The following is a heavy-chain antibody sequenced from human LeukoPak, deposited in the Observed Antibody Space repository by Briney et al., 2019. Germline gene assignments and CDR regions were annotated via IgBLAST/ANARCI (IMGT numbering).Heavy chain of an antibody. V-gene: IGHV4-4*07. D-gene: IGHD3-10*01. CDR2: ISTSGST. CDR1: GGSISSDY. CDR3: ARDKYYGSGSRYGMDV. J-gene: IGHJ6*02. Sequence: PSETLSLTCTVSGGSISSDYWSWIRQPAGKGLEWIGRISTSGSTNYNPSLKSRVTMSVDTSKNQFSLRLTSVTAADTAVYYCARDKYYGSGSRYGMDVWGQGTTVTVSS.